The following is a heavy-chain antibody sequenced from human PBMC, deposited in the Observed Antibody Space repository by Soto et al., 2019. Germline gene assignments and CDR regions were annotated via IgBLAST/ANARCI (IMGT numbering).Heavy chain of an antibody. J-gene: IGHJ4*02. D-gene: IGHD2-8*01. Sequence: SETLSLTCAVSGGSLSSSSWWSWVRQPPGKTLEWLGEIFYSGSTKYNPSLNSRVTISADQSKNGFSLRLSSVTAADTAVYYCVHHGGVPYYHDFWGQGMLVTVSS. V-gene: IGHV4-4*02. CDR1: GGSLSSSSW. CDR3: VHHGGVPYYHDF. CDR2: IFYSGST.